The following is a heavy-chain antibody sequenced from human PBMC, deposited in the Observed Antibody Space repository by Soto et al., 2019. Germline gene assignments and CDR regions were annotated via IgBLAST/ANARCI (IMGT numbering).Heavy chain of an antibody. J-gene: IGHJ5*02. CDR2: ISASGSAT. CDR1: GFTFSTYA. V-gene: IGHV3-23*01. CDR3: AIDDLLRYFDLGFDP. Sequence: PGGSLRLSCAASGFTFSTYAMSLVRQAPGRGLEWVSGISASGSATYYADSVKGRFTISRDNSKNTLYLQMNSLRAEDTAVYYCAIDDLLRYFDLGFDPWGQGTLVTVSS. D-gene: IGHD3-9*01.